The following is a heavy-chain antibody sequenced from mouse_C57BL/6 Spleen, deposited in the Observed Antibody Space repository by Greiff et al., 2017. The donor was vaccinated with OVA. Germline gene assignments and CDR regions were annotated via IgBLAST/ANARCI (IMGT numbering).Heavy chain of an antibody. J-gene: IGHJ3*01. CDR2: IGPGSGST. D-gene: IGHD2-4*01. Sequence: VQLQESGAELVKPGASVKISCKASGYTFTDYYINWVKQRPGQGLEWIGKIGPGSGSTSYNEKFKGKATLTADKSSSTAYMQLSSLTSEDSAVYFCARPTYYDYDVAWFAYWGQGTLVTVSA. V-gene: IGHV1-77*01. CDR3: ARPTYYDYDVAWFAY. CDR1: GYTFTDYY.